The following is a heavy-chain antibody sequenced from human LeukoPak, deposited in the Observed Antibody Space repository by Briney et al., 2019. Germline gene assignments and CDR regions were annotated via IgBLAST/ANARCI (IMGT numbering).Heavy chain of an antibody. Sequence: GGSLRLSCAGSGFTFSSDSMNWVRQAPGKGLEWVSYISSSGNTKHYVDSVKGRFTISRDNAKNSAYLQMNSLRNEDTAVYYCARDLTSVPTRWGQGTLVTVSS. CDR3: ARDLTSVPTR. J-gene: IGHJ4*02. CDR2: ISSSGNTK. D-gene: IGHD4-17*01. V-gene: IGHV3-48*02. CDR1: GFTFSSDS.